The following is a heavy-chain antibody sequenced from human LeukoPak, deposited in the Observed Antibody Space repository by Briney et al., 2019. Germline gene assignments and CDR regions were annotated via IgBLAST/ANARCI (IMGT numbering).Heavy chain of an antibody. Sequence: GGSLRLSCAASGFTFSSYAMSWVRQAPGKGLEWVSAISGSGGSTYYADSVEGRFTISRDNSKNTLYLQMNSLRAEDTAVYYCAKDKGYYYDSSGHDAFDIWGQGTMVTVSS. V-gene: IGHV3-23*01. D-gene: IGHD3-22*01. CDR2: ISGSGGST. CDR3: AKDKGYYYDSSGHDAFDI. CDR1: GFTFSSYA. J-gene: IGHJ3*02.